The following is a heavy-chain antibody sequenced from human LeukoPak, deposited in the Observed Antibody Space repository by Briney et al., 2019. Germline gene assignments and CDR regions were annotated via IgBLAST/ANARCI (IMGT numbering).Heavy chain of an antibody. D-gene: IGHD3-3*01. V-gene: IGHV3-23*01. Sequence: SGGSLRLSCAASGFTFSSYAMSWVRQAPGKGLEWVSAISGSGGSTYYADSVKGRFTISRDNSKNTLYLQMNSLRAEDTAVYYCAKEANDFWSRDYYYGMDVWGQGTTVTVSS. CDR3: AKEANDFWSRDYYYGMDV. CDR2: ISGSGGST. J-gene: IGHJ6*02. CDR1: GFTFSSYA.